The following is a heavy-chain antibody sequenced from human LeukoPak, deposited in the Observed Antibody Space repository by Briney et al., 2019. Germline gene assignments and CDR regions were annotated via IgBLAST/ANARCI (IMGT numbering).Heavy chain of an antibody. Sequence: PSETLSLTCTASGGSISSYYWSWIRQPPGKGLEWVGYIYYSGSTNYNPSLKSRVTISVDTSKNQFSLKLSSVTAADTAVYYCARAVAALGWYFDLWGRGTLVTVSS. V-gene: IGHV4-59*01. D-gene: IGHD6-6*01. CDR1: GGSISSYY. CDR3: ARAVAALGWYFDL. J-gene: IGHJ2*01. CDR2: IYYSGST.